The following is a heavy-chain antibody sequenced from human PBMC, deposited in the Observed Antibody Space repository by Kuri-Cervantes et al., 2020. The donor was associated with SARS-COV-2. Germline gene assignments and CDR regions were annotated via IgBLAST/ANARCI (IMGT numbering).Heavy chain of an antibody. CDR3: ASGSGSYYGGDY. D-gene: IGHD1-26*01. Sequence: GESLKISCAASGFTFSNAWMSWIRQAPGKGLEWVSYISSSGSTIYYADSVKGRFTISRDSAKNSLYLQMNSLRAEDTAVYYCASGSGSYYGGDYWGQGTLVTVSS. CDR1: GFTFSNAW. CDR2: ISSSGSTI. V-gene: IGHV3-11*04. J-gene: IGHJ4*02.